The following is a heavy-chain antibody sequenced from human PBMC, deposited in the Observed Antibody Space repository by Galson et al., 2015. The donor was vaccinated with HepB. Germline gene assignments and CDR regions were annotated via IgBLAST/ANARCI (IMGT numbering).Heavy chain of an antibody. CDR2: IVPLARLT. CDR3: VRGDYYGSGYNPEARPFDV. CDR1: GGSVSRYG. J-gene: IGHJ3*01. Sequence: SVKVSCKASGGSVSRYGVGWVRQAPGQRPEWMGGIVPLARLTTFAQKFKDRVTITADESTGTTYMDLRDLRSDDTAIYYCVRGDYYGSGYNPEARPFDVWGQGTLIFVSS. V-gene: IGHV1-69*10. D-gene: IGHD3-10*01.